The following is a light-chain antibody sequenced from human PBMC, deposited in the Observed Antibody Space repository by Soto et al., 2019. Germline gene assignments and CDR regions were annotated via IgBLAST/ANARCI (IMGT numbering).Light chain of an antibody. Sequence: QSVLTQPASVSGSPGQSITISCTGTSSVVGSYNLVSWYQQLPGKAPKFIICEVNKLPSGVFYRFSGSKSGNTASLTISGLQTEDEADYYCCSYAGTVAYVFGTGTKVTVL. CDR3: CSYAGTVAYV. J-gene: IGLJ1*01. V-gene: IGLV2-23*02. CDR1: SSVVGSYNL. CDR2: EVN.